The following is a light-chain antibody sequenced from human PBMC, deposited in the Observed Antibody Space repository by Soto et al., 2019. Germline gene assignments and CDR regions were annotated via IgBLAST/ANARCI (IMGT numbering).Light chain of an antibody. J-gene: IGLJ1*01. CDR2: ANS. Sequence: QSVLTQPPSVSGAPGQRVTISCTGSSSNIGAGYDVPWYQQLPGTAPKLLIYANSNRPSGVPDRFSGSKSGTSASLAITGLQAEDEADYYCTSYDSSLPLRVFGAGTKVTVL. V-gene: IGLV1-40*01. CDR3: TSYDSSLPLRV. CDR1: SSNIGAGYD.